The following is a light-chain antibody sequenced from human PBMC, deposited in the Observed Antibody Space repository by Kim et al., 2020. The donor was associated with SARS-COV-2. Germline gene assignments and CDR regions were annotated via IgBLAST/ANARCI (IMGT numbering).Light chain of an antibody. V-gene: IGLV2-14*03. J-gene: IGLJ3*02. CDR2: DVL. CDR1: SSDIGFYNY. CDR3: GSYIGGTTYWV. Sequence: LTQPASVSGSPGQSITISCTGTSSDIGFYNYVSWYQHHPGKAPKVVIYDVLKRPSGVSNRFSGSKSDNTASLTISGLQAEDEADYYCGSYIGGTTYWVFGGGTQLTVL.